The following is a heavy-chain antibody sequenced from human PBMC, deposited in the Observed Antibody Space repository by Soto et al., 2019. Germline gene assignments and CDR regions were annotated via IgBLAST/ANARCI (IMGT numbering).Heavy chain of an antibody. CDR1: GYSFTSYW. J-gene: IGHJ6*02. Sequence: PGESLKISCKGSGYSFTSYWISWVRQMPGKGLEWMGRIDPSDSYTNYSPSFQGHVTISADKSISTAYLQWSSLKASDTAMYYCARHIRKQLTPGGMDVWGQGTTVTVSS. V-gene: IGHV5-10-1*01. CDR2: IDPSDSYT. D-gene: IGHD6-13*01. CDR3: ARHIRKQLTPGGMDV.